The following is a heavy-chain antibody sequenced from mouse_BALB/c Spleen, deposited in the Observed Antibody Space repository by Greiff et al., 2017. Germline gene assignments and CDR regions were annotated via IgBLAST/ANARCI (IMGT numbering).Heavy chain of an antibody. V-gene: IGHV5-6-5*01. Sequence: EVQLVESGGGLVKPGGSLKLSCAASGFTFSSYAMSWVRQTPEKRLEWVASISSGGSTYYPDSVKGRFTISRDNARNILYLQMSSLRSEDTAMYYCARGSLGRGYYFDYWGQGTTLTVSS. CDR3: ARGSLGRGYYFDY. CDR2: ISSGGST. J-gene: IGHJ2*01. CDR1: GFTFSSYA. D-gene: IGHD4-1*01.